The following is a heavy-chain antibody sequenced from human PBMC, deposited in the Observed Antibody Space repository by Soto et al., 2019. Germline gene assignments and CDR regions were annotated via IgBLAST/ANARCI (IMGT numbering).Heavy chain of an antibody. Sequence: EVQLLESGGGLVQSGGSLRLSCAASGFTFSSYAMNWVRQAPGKGLEWVSVISGSGDSTYYTDSVKGRFTISRDNSKNTLYLQMISLRAEDTAVYYCARRGPGTYFDYWGQGTLVTVSS. V-gene: IGHV3-23*01. CDR2: ISGSGDST. CDR1: GFTFSSYA. D-gene: IGHD6-13*01. CDR3: ARRGPGTYFDY. J-gene: IGHJ4*02.